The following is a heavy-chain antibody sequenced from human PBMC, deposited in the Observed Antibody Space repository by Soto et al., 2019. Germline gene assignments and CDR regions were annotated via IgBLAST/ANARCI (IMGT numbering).Heavy chain of an antibody. CDR2: INPNSGGT. D-gene: IGHD2-15*01. V-gene: IGHV1-2*02. CDR3: ARYLEGGCCGGSCYSGDY. Sequence: QVQLVQSGAEVKKPGASVKVSCKASGYTFTGYYMHWVRQAPGQGLEWMGWINPNSGGTNYAQKFQGRVTMTRDTSISTAYMELRRVRSDDTAVYYCARYLEGGCCGGSCYSGDYWGQGTLVTVSS. J-gene: IGHJ4*02. CDR1: GYTFTGYY.